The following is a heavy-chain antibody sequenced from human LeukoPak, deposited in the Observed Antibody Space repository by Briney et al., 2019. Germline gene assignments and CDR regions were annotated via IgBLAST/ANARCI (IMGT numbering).Heavy chain of an antibody. CDR2: IYYSGST. CDR1: GGSISSYY. CDR3: ARGRGLDNWFDP. J-gene: IGHJ5*02. D-gene: IGHD3-10*01. Sequence: KPSETLSLTCTVSGGSISSYYWSWLRQPPGKGLGWIGYIYYSGSTNYNPSLKSRVTISVDTSKNQFSLKLSSVTAADTAVYYCARGRGLDNWFDPWGQGTLVTVSS. V-gene: IGHV4-59*01.